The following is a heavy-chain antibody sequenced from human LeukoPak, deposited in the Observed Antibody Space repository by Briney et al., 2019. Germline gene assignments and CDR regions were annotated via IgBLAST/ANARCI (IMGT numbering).Heavy chain of an antibody. CDR2: ISGSGGST. D-gene: IGHD2-2*01. Sequence: TGGSLRLSCAASGFTFSSYAMSWVRQAPGKGLEWVSAISGSGGSTYYADSVKGRFTISRDNSKNTLYLQMNSLRAEDTAVYYCAKEKDIVVVPAALPLDYWGQGTLVTVSS. V-gene: IGHV3-23*01. CDR1: GFTFSSYA. CDR3: AKEKDIVVVPAALPLDY. J-gene: IGHJ4*02.